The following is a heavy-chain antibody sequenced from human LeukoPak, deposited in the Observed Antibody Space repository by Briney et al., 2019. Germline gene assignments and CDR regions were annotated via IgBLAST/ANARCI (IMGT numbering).Heavy chain of an antibody. D-gene: IGHD3-10*01. CDR2: ISSSSSYI. V-gene: IGHV3-21*01. CDR1: VFTFSSYS. CDR3: AREESTMVVWTIDY. Sequence: GGSLRLSCTASVFTFSSYSMYWVRQAPGKGLEWVSSISSSSSYIYYADSVKGRFTISRDNAKNSLYLQMNSLRAEDTAMYYCAREESTMVVWTIDYWGQGTLVTVSS. J-gene: IGHJ4*02.